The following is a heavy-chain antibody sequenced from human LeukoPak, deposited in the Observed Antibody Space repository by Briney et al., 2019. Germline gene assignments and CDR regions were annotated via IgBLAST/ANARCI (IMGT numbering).Heavy chain of an antibody. Sequence: GASVKVSCKASGYIFTAYYLHWVRQAPGQGLEWMGWINPKNGGPNYGQKFQGRVTMTMDASISTAYMELSRLRSDDTAVYYCATYYYDNSRYYCDYWGQGTLVTVSS. D-gene: IGHD3-22*01. CDR1: GYIFTAYY. CDR3: ATYYYDNSRYYCDY. V-gene: IGHV1-2*02. CDR2: INPKNGGP. J-gene: IGHJ4*02.